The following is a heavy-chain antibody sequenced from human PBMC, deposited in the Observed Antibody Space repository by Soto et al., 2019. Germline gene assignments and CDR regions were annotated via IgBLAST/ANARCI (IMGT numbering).Heavy chain of an antibody. CDR1: GFTVSNNF. CDR3: TRDMVRGVSAFDI. V-gene: IGHV3-53*02. Sequence: VQLVETGGALIQPGGSLRLSCAASGFTVSNNFMSWVRQAPGKALEWVSVIYTDGSPYYTDSVRGRFTISRDDSQNTVFLQMNNLRVEDTAGYYCTRDMVRGVSAFDICGQGTTVTVSS. J-gene: IGHJ3*02. D-gene: IGHD3-10*01. CDR2: IYTDGSP.